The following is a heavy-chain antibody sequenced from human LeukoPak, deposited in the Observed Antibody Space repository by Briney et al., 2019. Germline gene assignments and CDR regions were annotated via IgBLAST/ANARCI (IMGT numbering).Heavy chain of an antibody. V-gene: IGHV3-30*04. Sequence: PGRTLRLSCAASGFTFSSYAMHWVRQAPGPGLEWVAVISYDGSNKYYANSVKGRFTISRDNSKNTLYPQMNSLRAEDTAVYYCLIPSDVIVVAILDYWGEGTLVTVSS. CDR1: GFTFSSYA. CDR2: ISYDGSNK. CDR3: LIPSDVIVVAILDY. D-gene: IGHD3-22*01. J-gene: IGHJ4*02.